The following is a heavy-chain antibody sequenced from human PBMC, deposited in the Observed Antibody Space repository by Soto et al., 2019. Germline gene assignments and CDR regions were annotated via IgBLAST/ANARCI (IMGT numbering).Heavy chain of an antibody. Sequence: SETLSLTCTVSGGSISSGGYYWSWIRQHPGKGLEWIGYIYYSGSTYYNPSLKSRVTISVDTSKNQFSLKLSSVTAADTAVYYCARDGRDYYDSSGRSLPHAFDIWGQGTMVTVSS. CDR2: IYYSGST. CDR1: GGSISSGGYY. V-gene: IGHV4-31*03. J-gene: IGHJ3*02. CDR3: ARDGRDYYDSSGRSLPHAFDI. D-gene: IGHD3-22*01.